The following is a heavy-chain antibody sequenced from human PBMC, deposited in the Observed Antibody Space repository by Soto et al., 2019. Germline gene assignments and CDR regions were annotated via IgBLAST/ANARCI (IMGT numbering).Heavy chain of an antibody. J-gene: IGHJ4*02. CDR3: ARDLEGYYGSESYYVY. CDR2: IKQDGSEK. CDR1: GFTFSNYW. V-gene: IGHV3-7*05. Sequence: GGSLRLSCAASGFTFSNYWMSWVRQAPGKGLEWVANIKQDGSEKYYVDSVKGRFTISRDNAKNSLYLQMHSLRAEDTAVYYCARDLEGYYGSESYYVYWGQGTLVTVSS. D-gene: IGHD3-10*01.